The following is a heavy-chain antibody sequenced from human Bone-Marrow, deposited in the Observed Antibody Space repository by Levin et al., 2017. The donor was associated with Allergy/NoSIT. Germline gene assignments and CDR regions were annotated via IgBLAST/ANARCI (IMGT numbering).Heavy chain of an antibody. J-gene: IGHJ4*02. V-gene: IGHV4-31*03. CDR3: ATFKGDGQNYFDN. CDR1: DGSISSADYY. D-gene: IGHD5-24*01. CDR2: IYSTGSA. Sequence: SQTLSLTCTVSDGSISSADYYWSWIRQLPGKGLEWIGYIYSTGSAYYNPSLRSRVTISLDTSKNTFSLSLNSVTAADTAVYYCATFKGDGQNYFDNWGQGTLVTVSS.